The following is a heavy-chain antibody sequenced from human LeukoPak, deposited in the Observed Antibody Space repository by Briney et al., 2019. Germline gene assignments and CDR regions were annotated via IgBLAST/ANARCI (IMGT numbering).Heavy chain of an antibody. V-gene: IGHV4-61*02. CDR2: IYTSGST. J-gene: IGHJ4*02. Sequence: PSQTLSLTCTVSGGSISSGSYYWSWIRQPAGKGLEWIGRIYTSGSTYYKPSLKSRVIISLDTSKNQFSLKLSSVTAADTAVYYCARGKYGGYPNDYWGQGTLVTVSS. CDR1: GGSISSGSYY. D-gene: IGHD5-12*01. CDR3: ARGKYGGYPNDY.